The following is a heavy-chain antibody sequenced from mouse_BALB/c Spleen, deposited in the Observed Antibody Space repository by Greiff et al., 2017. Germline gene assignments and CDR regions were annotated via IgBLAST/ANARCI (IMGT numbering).Heavy chain of an antibody. Sequence: EVQLVESGGGLVQPGGSLRLSCATSGFTFTDYYMSWVRQPPGKALEWLGFIRNKANGYTTEYSASVKGRFTISRDNSQSILYLQMNTLRAEDSATYYCAREGYYGSRGAWFAYWGQGTLVTVSA. CDR1: GFTFTDYY. D-gene: IGHD1-1*01. J-gene: IGHJ3*01. CDR2: IRNKANGYTT. CDR3: AREGYYGSRGAWFAY. V-gene: IGHV7-3*02.